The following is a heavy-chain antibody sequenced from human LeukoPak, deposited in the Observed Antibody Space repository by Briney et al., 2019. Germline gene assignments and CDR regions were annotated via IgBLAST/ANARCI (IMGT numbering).Heavy chain of an antibody. CDR1: GYTFTSYY. D-gene: IGHD3-22*01. Sequence: ASVKASCKASGYTFTSYYMHWVRQAPGQGLEWMGIIKPNGGSTTYAQKFQGRVTMTRDTSTSTVYMELSSLRSEDTALYYCARGGYYYDSSGYYYGGVRYFDYWGQGTLVTVSS. J-gene: IGHJ4*02. CDR2: IKPNGGST. V-gene: IGHV1-46*01. CDR3: ARGGYYYDSSGYYYGGVRYFDY.